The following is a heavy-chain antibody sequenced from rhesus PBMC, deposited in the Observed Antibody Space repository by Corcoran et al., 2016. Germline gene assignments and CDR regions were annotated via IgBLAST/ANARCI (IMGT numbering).Heavy chain of an antibody. Sequence: QVQLQESGPGVVKPSETLSLTCAVSGDSISSGYDWSWIRQPPGKGLEWIGYIYGSSGNNNENPYLKNRVTLSKDASKNQFSLKLSSVTAADTAVYYCARRAGYSGWSVDNWGQGVLVTVPS. CDR1: GDSISSGYD. D-gene: IGHD6-37*01. V-gene: IGHV4-76*01. CDR2: IYGSSGNN. CDR3: ARRAGYSGWSVDN. J-gene: IGHJ4*01.